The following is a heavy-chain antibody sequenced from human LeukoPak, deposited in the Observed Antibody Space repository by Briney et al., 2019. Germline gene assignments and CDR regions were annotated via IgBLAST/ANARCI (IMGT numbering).Heavy chain of an antibody. V-gene: IGHV4-39*07. Sequence: SEPLSLTCTVSGGSISSSSYYWGWIRQPPGKGLEWIGSIYYSGSTYYNSSLKSRVSISVDTSKNQFSLKLTSVTAADTAVYYCARVAYGSGSRLIDCWGQGTLVTISS. D-gene: IGHD3-10*01. CDR3: ARVAYGSGSRLIDC. J-gene: IGHJ4*02. CDR2: IYYSGST. CDR1: GGSISSSSYY.